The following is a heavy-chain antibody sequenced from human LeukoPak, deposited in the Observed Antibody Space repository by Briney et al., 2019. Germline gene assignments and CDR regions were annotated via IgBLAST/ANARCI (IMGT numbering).Heavy chain of an antibody. CDR1: GFTFTSYW. CDR3: AKCGYDFWSGYYTGIRDYYYGMDV. Sequence: GGSLRLSCTASGFTFTSYWMSWVRQAPGKGLEWVSAISGSGGSTYYADSVKGRFTISRDNSKNTLYLQMNSLRAEDTAVYYCAKCGYDFWSGYYTGIRDYYYGMDVWGQGTTVTVSS. J-gene: IGHJ6*02. CDR2: ISGSGGST. V-gene: IGHV3-23*01. D-gene: IGHD3-3*01.